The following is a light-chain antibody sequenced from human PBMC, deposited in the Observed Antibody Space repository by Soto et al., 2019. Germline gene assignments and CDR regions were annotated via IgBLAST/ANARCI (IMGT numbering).Light chain of an antibody. V-gene: IGLV8-61*01. J-gene: IGLJ2*01. CDR3: VLYVRSGISV. CDR2: NTN. CDR1: SDPVSASHF. Sequence: QTVVTQEPSFSGSPGGTVTLTCGFSSDPVSASHFPSWYQQTPGQAPRTLIYNTNTRSSGVTDRCSGSILGNRAALTITGAQADDESDYYWVLYVRSGISVVGGGTKLTVL.